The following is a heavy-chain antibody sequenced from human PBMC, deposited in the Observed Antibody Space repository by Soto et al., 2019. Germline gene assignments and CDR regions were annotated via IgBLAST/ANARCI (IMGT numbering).Heavy chain of an antibody. V-gene: IGHV5-51*01. CDR2: IYPGDSDT. CDR1: GYSFTSYW. J-gene: IGHJ6*02. Sequence: GDSMKISFKGSGYSFTSYWIVWVRQMPGKGLEWMGIIYPGDSDTRYSPSFQGQVTISADKSISTAYLQWSSLKASDTAMYYCARREHYYDSSGYVSDGMDVWGQGTTVTVSS. CDR3: ARREHYYDSSGYVSDGMDV. D-gene: IGHD3-22*01.